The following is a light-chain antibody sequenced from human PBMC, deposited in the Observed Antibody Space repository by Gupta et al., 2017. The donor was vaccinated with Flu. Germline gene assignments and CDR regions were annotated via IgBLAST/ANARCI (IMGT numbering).Light chain of an antibody. J-gene: IGLJ3*02. CDR3: SASGGRNNLV. V-gene: IGLV2-8*01. Sequence: QSALTQPPSASGSPGQSVTIPCTGTSSDVGIYNSVCWYQQHPGKAPKLIIYEVTERPSGVPDRFSGSKAGNTASLTVSGLQAEDEADYYCSASGGRNNLVFGGGTKLTVL. CDR1: SSDVGIYNS. CDR2: EVT.